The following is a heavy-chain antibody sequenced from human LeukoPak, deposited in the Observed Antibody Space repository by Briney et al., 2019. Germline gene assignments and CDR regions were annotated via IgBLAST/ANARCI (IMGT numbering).Heavy chain of an antibody. CDR2: INPNSGST. J-gene: IGHJ5*02. Sequence: ASVKVSCKASGYTFTGYYIHWVRQAPGQGLEWMGWINPNSGSTNYAQKFQGRVTMTRDTPFSTAYMELSRLSSDDTAVYYCARIGKQLNWFDPWGQGTLVTVSS. V-gene: IGHV1-2*02. CDR1: GYTFTGYY. D-gene: IGHD6-13*01. CDR3: ARIGKQLNWFDP.